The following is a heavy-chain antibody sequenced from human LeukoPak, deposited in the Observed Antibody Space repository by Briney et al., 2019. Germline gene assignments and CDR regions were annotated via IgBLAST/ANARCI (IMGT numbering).Heavy chain of an antibody. V-gene: IGHV1-18*01. D-gene: IGHD3-10*01. Sequence: ASVKVSCKASGYTFTSYGISWVRQAPGQGLEWMGWISAYNGNTNYAQKLQGRVTMTTDTSTSTAYMELRSLRSDDTAVYYCARESYGSGSYSELDYWGQGTLVTVSS. J-gene: IGHJ4*02. CDR2: ISAYNGNT. CDR1: GYTFTSYG. CDR3: ARESYGSGSYSELDY.